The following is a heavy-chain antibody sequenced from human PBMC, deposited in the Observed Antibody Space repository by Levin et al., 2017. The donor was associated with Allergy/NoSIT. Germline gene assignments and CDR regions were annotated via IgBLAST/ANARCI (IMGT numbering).Heavy chain of an antibody. CDR3: ARIRIGSSTWYVDL. D-gene: IGHD1-26*01. V-gene: IGHV3-74*01. Sequence: GGSLRLSCAASGFTLSNYWLHWVRQAPGKGLVWVSRVNGDGTSTNYADSVKGRFAISRDNAKNTVYLQMNSLRADATAAYYCARIRIGSSTWYVDLWGRGTLVTVSS. J-gene: IGHJ2*01. CDR1: GFTLSNYW. CDR2: VNGDGTST.